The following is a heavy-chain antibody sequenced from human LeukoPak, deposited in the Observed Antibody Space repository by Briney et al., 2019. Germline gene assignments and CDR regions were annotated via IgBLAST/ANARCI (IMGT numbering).Heavy chain of an antibody. CDR3: ARERERDSSGWYYYYGMDV. CDR1: GGSVSSYY. CDR2: IYTSGST. D-gene: IGHD6-19*01. V-gene: IGHV4-4*07. Sequence: SETLSLTCTVSGGSVSSYYWSWIRQPAGKGLEWIGRIYTSGSTNYNPSLKSRVTMSVDTSKNQFSLKLSSVTAADTAVYYCARERERDSSGWYYYYGMDVWGQGTTVTVSS. J-gene: IGHJ6*02.